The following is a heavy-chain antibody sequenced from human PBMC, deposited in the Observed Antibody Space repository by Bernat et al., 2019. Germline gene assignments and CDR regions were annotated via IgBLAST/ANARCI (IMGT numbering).Heavy chain of an antibody. D-gene: IGHD3-22*01. CDR1: GFTFSSYG. CDR2: IWYDGSNK. Sequence: QVQLVESGGGVVQPGRSLRLSCAASGFTFSSYGMHWVRQAPGKGLEWVAVIWYDGSNKDYGDSGKGRFTISRDNSKNTLYLQMNSLRAEDTAVYYCARESYDSSGSHDAFDIWGQGTMVTVSS. CDR3: ARESYDSSGSHDAFDI. V-gene: IGHV3-33*01. J-gene: IGHJ3*02.